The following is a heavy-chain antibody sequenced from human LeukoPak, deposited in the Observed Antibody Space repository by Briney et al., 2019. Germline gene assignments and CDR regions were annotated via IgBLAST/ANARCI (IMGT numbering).Heavy chain of an antibody. Sequence: SETLSLTCAVYGGSFSGYYWSWIRQPPGKGLEWIGEINHSGSTNYNPSLKSRVTISVDTSKNQFSLKLSSVTAADTAVYYCARGRADYWGQGNLVTVSS. CDR3: ARGRADY. CDR1: GGSFSGYY. V-gene: IGHV4-34*01. J-gene: IGHJ4*02. CDR2: INHSGST.